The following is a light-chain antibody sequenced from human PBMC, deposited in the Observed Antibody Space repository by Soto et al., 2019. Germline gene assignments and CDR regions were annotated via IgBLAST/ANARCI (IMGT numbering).Light chain of an antibody. V-gene: IGKV3-20*01. J-gene: IGKJ1*01. Sequence: EIVLTQSPGTLSLSPGERATISCRASQSVSSSFFCWYQQKPGQATRLLNYGASIRATGLPDRFSGSASGTDFTLTISSLEPEDFAVYYCQQYGSSPPTFGRGTKVEIK. CDR3: QQYGSSPPT. CDR2: GAS. CDR1: QSVSSSF.